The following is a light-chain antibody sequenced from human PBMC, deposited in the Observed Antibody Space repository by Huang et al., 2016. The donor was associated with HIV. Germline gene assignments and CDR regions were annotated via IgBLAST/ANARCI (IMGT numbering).Light chain of an antibody. Sequence: DIQMTQSPSPLSASVGDRVTITCRASQSITTALNCYQQRPGKAPKLLIYDASTLQSGVPSRFRGSGSGTDFTLTISSLQPEDFATYHCQQSYRTPDTFGQGTKVEIK. CDR3: QQSYRTPDT. CDR2: DAS. J-gene: IGKJ1*01. CDR1: QSITTA. V-gene: IGKV1-39*01.